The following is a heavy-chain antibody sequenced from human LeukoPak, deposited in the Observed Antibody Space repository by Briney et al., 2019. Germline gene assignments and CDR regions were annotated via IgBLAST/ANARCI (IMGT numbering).Heavy chain of an antibody. CDR1: GGSISSYY. D-gene: IGHD6-6*01. V-gene: IGHV4-59*01. J-gene: IGHJ3*02. Sequence: SETLSLTCTVSGGSISSYYWSWIRQPPGKGLEWIGYIYYSGSTNYNPSLKSRVTISVDTSKNQFSLKLSSVTAADTAVYYCARPTRPGRDAFDIWGQGTMVTASS. CDR3: ARPTRPGRDAFDI. CDR2: IYYSGST.